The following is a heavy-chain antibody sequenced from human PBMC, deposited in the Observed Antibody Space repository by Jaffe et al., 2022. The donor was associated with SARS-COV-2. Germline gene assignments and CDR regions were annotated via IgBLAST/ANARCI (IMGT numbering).Heavy chain of an antibody. Sequence: QVQLQQSGPGLVKPSQTLSLTCAISGDSVSSNSAAWNWIRQSPSRGLEWLGRTYYRSKWYNDYAVSVKSRITINPDTSKNQFSLQLNSVTPEDTAVYYCARTNYDYVWGSYRPLYFDYWGQGTLVTVSS. D-gene: IGHD3-16*02. J-gene: IGHJ4*02. V-gene: IGHV6-1*01. CDR1: GDSVSSNSAA. CDR3: ARTNYDYVWGSYRPLYFDY. CDR2: TYYRSKWYN.